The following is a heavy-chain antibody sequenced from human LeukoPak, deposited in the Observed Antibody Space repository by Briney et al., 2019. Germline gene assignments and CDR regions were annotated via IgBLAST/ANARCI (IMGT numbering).Heavy chain of an antibody. CDR2: ISYDGSNK. D-gene: IGHD3-10*01. Sequence: GRSLRLSCAASGFTFSSYGMHWVRQAPGKGLEWVAVISYDGSNKYYADSVKGRFTISRDNSKNTLYLQMNSLRAEDTAVYYCAKDRDPYYYYYGMDVWGQGTTVTVSS. CDR3: AKDRDPYYYYYGMDV. J-gene: IGHJ6*02. V-gene: IGHV3-30*18. CDR1: GFTFSSYG.